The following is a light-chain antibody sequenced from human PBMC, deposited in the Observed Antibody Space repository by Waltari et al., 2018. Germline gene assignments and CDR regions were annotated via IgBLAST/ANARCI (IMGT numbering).Light chain of an antibody. CDR2: DAS. CDR1: QSGGRS. V-gene: IGKV3-20*01. J-gene: IGKJ1*01. CDR3: QMYRSLPAT. Sequence: EIVLTQSPGTLSLSPGERVTLPCRASQSGGRSLAWYQQKPGQAPRLLIYDASSRATGIPDRSSGSGSGTDVSLTFSRLEPEDFAVYYCQMYRSLPATFGQGTKVEIK.